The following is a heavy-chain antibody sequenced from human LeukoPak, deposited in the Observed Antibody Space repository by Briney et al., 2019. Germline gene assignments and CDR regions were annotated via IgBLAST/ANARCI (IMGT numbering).Heavy chain of an antibody. J-gene: IGHJ4*02. CDR3: GQGSSGYFFDL. Sequence: GGSLRLSCAASGFIFNNYGLVWVRQAPGKGLEGVSAISNDGGGTTYADLVQRRFSVSRDNSKNTLFLQMNSLRAEDTALYYCGQGSSGYFFDLWGQGTLVTVSS. V-gene: IGHV3-23*01. CDR1: GFIFNNYG. CDR2: ISNDGGGT. D-gene: IGHD3-22*01.